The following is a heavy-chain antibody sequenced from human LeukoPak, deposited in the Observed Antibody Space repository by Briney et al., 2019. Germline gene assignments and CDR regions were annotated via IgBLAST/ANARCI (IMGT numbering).Heavy chain of an antibody. CDR3: ARELGSGSYSVFDY. CDR1: GFTFSSYG. D-gene: IGHD1-26*01. J-gene: IGHJ4*02. CDR2: IWYDGSNK. Sequence: GGSLRLSCAASGFTFSSYGMHWVRQAPGKGLEWVAVIWYDGSNKYYADSVKGRFTISRDNSKNTLYLQMNSLRAEDTAVYYCARELGSGSYSVFDYWGQGTLVTVSS. V-gene: IGHV3-33*01.